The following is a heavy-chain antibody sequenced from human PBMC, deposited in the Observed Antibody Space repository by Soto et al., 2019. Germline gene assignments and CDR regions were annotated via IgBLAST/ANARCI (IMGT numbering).Heavy chain of an antibody. J-gene: IGHJ4*02. CDR3: ARVKDYYGAGSYADRAFDY. D-gene: IGHD3-10*01. CDR1: GGTFRSYA. CDR2: IIPIFGTA. Sequence: QVQLVQSGAEVKKPGSSVKVSCKASGGTFRSYAISWVRQAPGQGLEWMGGIIPIFGTANYAQKFQGRVTITADKSTSTAYMEVSSLRSEDRALYYCARVKDYYGAGSYADRAFDYWGQGTLDTVSS. V-gene: IGHV1-69*06.